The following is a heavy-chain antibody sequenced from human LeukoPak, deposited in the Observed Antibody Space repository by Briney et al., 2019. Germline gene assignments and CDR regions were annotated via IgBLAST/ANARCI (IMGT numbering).Heavy chain of an antibody. V-gene: IGHV3-23*01. Sequence: PGGSLRLSCAASGFTFSSYGMSWVRQAPGKGLDWVSGISGSGGSTYYADSVKGRFTISRDNSKNTLYLQMNSLRAEDTALYYCARMNPELLYYLLPGNPEGFDYWGQETLVTVSS. CDR2: ISGSGGST. CDR1: GFTFSSYG. D-gene: IGHD3-10*01. CDR3: ARMNPELLYYLLPGNPEGFDY. J-gene: IGHJ4*02.